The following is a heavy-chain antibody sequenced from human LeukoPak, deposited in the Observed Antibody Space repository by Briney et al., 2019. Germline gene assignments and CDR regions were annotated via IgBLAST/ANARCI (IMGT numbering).Heavy chain of an antibody. Sequence: PGGSLRLSCAASGFTVSSNYMSWVRQAPGKGLEWVSVISGSGGTTYYADSVKGRFTISRDNSKNTLYLQMNSLRAEDTAVYYCAKLRSRDEFWSGYLPASDYWGQGTLVSVPS. D-gene: IGHD3-3*01. J-gene: IGHJ4*02. CDR3: AKLRSRDEFWSGYLPASDY. CDR1: GFTVSSNY. CDR2: ISGSGGTT. V-gene: IGHV3-23*01.